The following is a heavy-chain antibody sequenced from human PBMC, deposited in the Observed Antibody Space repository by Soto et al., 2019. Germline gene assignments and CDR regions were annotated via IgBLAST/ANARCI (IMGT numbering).Heavy chain of an antibody. V-gene: IGHV1-69*12. D-gene: IGHD6-19*01. CDR3: AREGARVAVTPVEGMDV. J-gene: IGHJ6*02. Sequence: QVQLVQSGAEVKKPGSSVKVSCKASGGTFSSYAISWVRQAPGQGLEWMGGIIPIFGTANYAQKFQGRVTITADEATSTAYMELSSLRSEDTAVYYCAREGARVAVTPVEGMDVWGQGTTVTVSS. CDR1: GGTFSSYA. CDR2: IIPIFGTA.